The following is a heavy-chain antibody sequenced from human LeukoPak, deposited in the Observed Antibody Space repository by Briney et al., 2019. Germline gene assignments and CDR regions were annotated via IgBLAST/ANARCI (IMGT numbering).Heavy chain of an antibody. CDR1: GFTVSSNY. V-gene: IGHV3-66*04. CDR3: AKQPLNDYIWEN. Sequence: PGGSLRLSCAASGFTVSSNYMSWVRQAPGRGLEWVSIIYSDGRTYYADSVKGRFTISRDNSKNTMYLQMTSLRAEDTAVYYCAKQPLNDYIWENWGQGTLVTVSS. J-gene: IGHJ4*02. CDR2: IYSDGRT. D-gene: IGHD3-16*01.